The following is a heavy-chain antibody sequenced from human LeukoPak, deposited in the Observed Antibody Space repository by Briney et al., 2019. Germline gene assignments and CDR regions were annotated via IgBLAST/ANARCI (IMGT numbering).Heavy chain of an antibody. CDR1: GGSISFYY. CDR2: IYYSGST. Sequence: SETLSLTCTASGGSISFYYWSWIRQPPGKGLEWIGYIYYSGSTNYNPSLKSRVTISVDTSNNQFSLKLSSVTAADTAVYYCARRDNSGWNYFDYWGQGTLVTVSS. CDR3: ARRDNSGWNYFDY. V-gene: IGHV4-59*08. D-gene: IGHD6-19*01. J-gene: IGHJ4*02.